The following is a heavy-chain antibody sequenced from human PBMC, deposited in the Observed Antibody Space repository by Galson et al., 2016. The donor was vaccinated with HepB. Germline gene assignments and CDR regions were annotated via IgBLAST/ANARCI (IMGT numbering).Heavy chain of an antibody. D-gene: IGHD3-10*01. V-gene: IGHV3-30*18. CDR3: AKERHPYGYYYMDV. CDR2: ISYDGSNK. J-gene: IGHJ6*03. Sequence: SLRLSCAASGFTFSSYGMHWVRQAPGKGLEWVAVISYDGSNKYYADSVKGRFTISRDNSKNTLYLQMNSLRAEDTAVYYCAKERHPYGYYYMDVWGKGTTVTVSS. CDR1: GFTFSSYG.